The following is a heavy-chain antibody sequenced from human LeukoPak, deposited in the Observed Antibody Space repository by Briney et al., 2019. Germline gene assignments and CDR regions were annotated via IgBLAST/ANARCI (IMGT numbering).Heavy chain of an antibody. CDR1: GGSISSYY. D-gene: IGHD6-13*01. CDR2: IYYSGST. Sequence: SETLSLTCTVSGGSISSYYWSWIRQPPGKGLEWIGYIYYSGSTNYNPSLKSRVTISVDTSKNQFSLKLSSVTAADTAVYYCARERQQLVFDYWGQGNPGHRLL. J-gene: IGHJ4*02. V-gene: IGHV4-59*01. CDR3: ARERQQLVFDY.